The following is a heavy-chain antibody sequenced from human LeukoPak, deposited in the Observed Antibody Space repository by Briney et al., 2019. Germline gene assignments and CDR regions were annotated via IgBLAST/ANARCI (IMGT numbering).Heavy chain of an antibody. CDR3: ARELGMGAFDSYDHAMDV. J-gene: IGHJ6*02. CDR1: GYTLTHYY. V-gene: IGHV1-46*01. Sequence: ASAYVSCKASGYTLTHYYMHWVRQAPGHGLECRGIISPSCGSTSYAQKFQGRVTMTRDTSTSTVYMQLSSLRSEDTAVYYSARELGMGAFDSYDHAMDVWGHGITLTVSS. CDR2: ISPSCGST. D-gene: IGHD3-16*01.